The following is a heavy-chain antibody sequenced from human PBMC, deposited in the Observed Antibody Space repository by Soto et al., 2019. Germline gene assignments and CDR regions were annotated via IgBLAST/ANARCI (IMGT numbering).Heavy chain of an antibody. CDR1: GGTFSSYA. CDR2: IIPIFGTA. J-gene: IGHJ4*02. CDR3: AGEVQYSSGGYPVGY. D-gene: IGHD6-19*01. Sequence: QVQLVQSGAEVKKPGSSVKVSCKASGGTFSSYAISWVRQAPGQGLEWMGGIIPIFGTANYAQKFQGRVTITPDESTRTAYMERSSLRSEDAAVYYCAGEVQYSSGGYPVGYWGRGTLVTDSS. V-gene: IGHV1-69*05.